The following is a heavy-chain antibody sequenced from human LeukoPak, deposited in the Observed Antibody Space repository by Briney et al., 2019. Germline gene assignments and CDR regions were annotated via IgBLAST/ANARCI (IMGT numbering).Heavy chain of an antibody. CDR1: GYTFTSYG. V-gene: IGHV1-18*01. CDR3: ARQKVGATDWFDP. Sequence: ASVKVSRKASGYTFTSYGISWVRQAPGQGLEWMGWISGYNGNTNYAQKLQGRVTMTTDTSTNTAYMELRSLRSDDTAVYYCARQKVGATDWFDPWGQGTLVTVSS. J-gene: IGHJ5*02. D-gene: IGHD1-26*01. CDR2: ISGYNGNT.